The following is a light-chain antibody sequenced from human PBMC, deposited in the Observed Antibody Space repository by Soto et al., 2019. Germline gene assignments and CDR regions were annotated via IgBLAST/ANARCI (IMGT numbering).Light chain of an antibody. CDR2: DVT. V-gene: IGLV2-14*03. CDR3: SSYTTSNTRQIV. J-gene: IGLJ1*01. CDR1: SSDVGGYNY. Sequence: QSALTQPASVSGSPGQSITISCTGTSSDVGGYNYVSWYQHHPGKAPKLIIYDVTNRPSGVSNPFSGSKSGNTASLTISGLQPEDEADYYCSSYTTSNTRQIVSGTGTNVTVL.